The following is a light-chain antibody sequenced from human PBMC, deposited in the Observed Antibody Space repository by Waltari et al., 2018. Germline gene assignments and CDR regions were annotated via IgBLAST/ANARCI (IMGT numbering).Light chain of an antibody. CDR2: GNS. J-gene: IGLJ3*02. V-gene: IGLV1-40*01. Sequence: QSVLTQPPSVAGAPGQRFTITCTGSNPNIGDRYDVHRYQQVPGTAPNLLIYGNSNRPSGVPDRFSGSKSDTSASLAITGLQAEDEADYYCQAYDSSLSAWVFGGGTKLTVL. CDR3: QAYDSSLSAWV. CDR1: NPNIGDRYD.